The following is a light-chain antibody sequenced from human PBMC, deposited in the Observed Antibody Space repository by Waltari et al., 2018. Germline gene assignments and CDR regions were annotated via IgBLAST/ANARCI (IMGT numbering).Light chain of an antibody. J-gene: IGKJ1*01. V-gene: IGKV3-20*01. CDR3: QHYVRLPAT. CDR1: QSVGRS. Sequence: IVLTLSPGTLSLSPGERATLSSRASQSVGRSLAWYQQKPGQAPKLLIYGASTRATGIPDRFTGSGSGTDFSLTISSLEPEDFAIYFCQHYVRLPATFGQGTKVEIK. CDR2: GAS.